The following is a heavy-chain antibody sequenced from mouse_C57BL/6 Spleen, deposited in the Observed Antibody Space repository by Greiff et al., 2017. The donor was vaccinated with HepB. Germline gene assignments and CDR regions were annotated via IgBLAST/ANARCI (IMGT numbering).Heavy chain of an antibody. CDR1: GFNIKDYY. CDR3: ARKDHDGDYPLFDY. D-gene: IGHD2-13*01. V-gene: IGHV14-2*01. Sequence: EVQLQQSGAELVKPGASVKLSCTASGFNIKDYYMHWVKQRTEQGLEWIGRIDPEDGETKYAQKFQGKATITADTSSNTAYLQLSSLTSEDTAVYYCARKDHDGDYPLFDYWGQGTTLTVSS. CDR2: IDPEDGET. J-gene: IGHJ2*01.